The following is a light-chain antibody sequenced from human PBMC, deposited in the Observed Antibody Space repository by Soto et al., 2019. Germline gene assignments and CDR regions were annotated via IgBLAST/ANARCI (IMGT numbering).Light chain of an antibody. J-gene: IGLJ2*01. V-gene: IGLV1-44*01. Sequence: QSALTQPPSASGTPGQRVTISCSGSSSNIGSNAVHWYQQFPGTAPKLLIYNNIQRPSGVPDRFSGSKSGTSASLAISGLQSEDEADYYCAAWDDSLNALFGGGTKLTVL. CDR1: SSNIGSNA. CDR3: AAWDDSLNAL. CDR2: NNI.